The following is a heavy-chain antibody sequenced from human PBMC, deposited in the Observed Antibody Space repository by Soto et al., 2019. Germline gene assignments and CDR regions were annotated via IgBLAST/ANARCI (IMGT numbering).Heavy chain of an antibody. CDR3: AKDYSSVPDY. Sequence: PGGSLRLSCAASGFPFGGHWMYWVRQAPGKGLVWVSRMNPDGTFASYADSVKGRLFTSRDNAKNTLYLQMNSLRDEDTAVYYSAKDYSSVPDYWGQGTLVTVSS. V-gene: IGHV3-74*01. J-gene: IGHJ4*02. CDR1: GFPFGGHW. D-gene: IGHD3-10*01. CDR2: MNPDGTFA.